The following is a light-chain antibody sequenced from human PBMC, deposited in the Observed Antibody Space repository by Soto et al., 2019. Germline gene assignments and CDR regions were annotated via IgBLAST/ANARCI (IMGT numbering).Light chain of an antibody. V-gene: IGLV2-11*01. J-gene: IGLJ1*01. Sequence: SVLTKPRSVSGSPGQSVTISCTGTSSDVGGYNYVSWYQQHPGKAPKLMIYDVSKRPSGVPDRFSGSNSGNTASLTISGLQAEDEADYYCCSYAGSYTFGVFGTGTKVTVL. CDR2: DVS. CDR1: SSDVGGYNY. CDR3: CSYAGSYTFGV.